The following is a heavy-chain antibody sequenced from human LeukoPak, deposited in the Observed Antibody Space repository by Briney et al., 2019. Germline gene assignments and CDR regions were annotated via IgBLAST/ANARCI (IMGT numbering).Heavy chain of an antibody. V-gene: IGHV3-21*01. CDR3: AREGGVTYYGDPWYFDY. CDR1: GFTFSSYS. D-gene: IGHD4-17*01. J-gene: IGHJ4*02. Sequence: GGSLRLSCAASGFTFSSYSMNWVRQAPGKGLEWVSSISGSSSYIYYADSVKGRFTISRDNAKNSLYLQMNSLRAEDTAVYYCAREGGVTYYGDPWYFDYWGQGTLVTVSS. CDR2: ISGSSSYI.